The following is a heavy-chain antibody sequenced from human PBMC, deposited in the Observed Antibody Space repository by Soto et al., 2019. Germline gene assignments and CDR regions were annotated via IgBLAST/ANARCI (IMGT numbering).Heavy chain of an antibody. CDR3: ARSWAYCTSITSLFDSF. CDR1: GYTFTSYG. D-gene: IGHD2-8*01. V-gene: IGHV1-18*01. CDR2: ISAYNGDT. J-gene: IGHJ4*02. Sequence: QAQMVQSGGEVKKPGASVKVSCRASGYTFTSYGYAWVRQAPGQGLEWMGWISAYNGDTNYAQKFQDRATLTTDTSTTTAHMELRNLGSDDTAVYYCARSWAYCTSITSLFDSFWGLGTLVTVSS.